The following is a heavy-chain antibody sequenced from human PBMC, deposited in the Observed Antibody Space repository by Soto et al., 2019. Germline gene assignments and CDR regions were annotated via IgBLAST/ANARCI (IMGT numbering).Heavy chain of an antibody. CDR1: GLTFSIYS. D-gene: IGHD3-3*01. CDR2: ISSSSSTI. V-gene: IGHV3-48*02. J-gene: IGHJ4*02. Sequence: GGSMELSSAACGLTFSIYSMNWVRQEPGKGLEWVSYISSSSSTIYYADSVKGRFTISRDNAKNSLYLQMNSLRDEDTAVYYCARFSFYDFGGVYYTAALLAFWGQGTLVTVSS. CDR3: ARFSFYDFGGVYYTAALLAF.